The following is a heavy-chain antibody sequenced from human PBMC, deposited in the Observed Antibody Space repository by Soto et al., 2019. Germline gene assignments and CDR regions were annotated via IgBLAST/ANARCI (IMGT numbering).Heavy chain of an antibody. CDR2: INHSGST. V-gene: IGHV4-34*01. J-gene: IGHJ4*02. D-gene: IGHD5-12*01. CDR1: GGSFSGYY. Sequence: SETLSLTCAVYGGSFSGYYWSWIRQPPGKGLEWIGEINHSGSTNYNPSLKSRVTISVDTSKNQFSLKLSSVTAADTAVYYCARVGYSGYGGGRYYFDYWGQGTLVTVSS. CDR3: ARVGYSGYGGGRYYFDY.